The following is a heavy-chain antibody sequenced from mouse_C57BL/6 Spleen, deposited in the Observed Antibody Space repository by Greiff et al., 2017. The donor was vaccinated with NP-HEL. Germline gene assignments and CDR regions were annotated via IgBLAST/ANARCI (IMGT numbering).Heavy chain of an antibody. D-gene: IGHD3-2*02. J-gene: IGHJ4*01. CDR2: INPNYGTT. CDR1: GYSFTDYN. CDR3: AISEDSSGPHYYAMDY. Sequence: VQLQQSGPELVKPGASVKISCKASGYSFTDYNMNWVKQSNGKSLEWIGVINPNYGTTSYNQKFKGKATLTVDQSSSTAYMQPNSLTSEDSAVYYCAISEDSSGPHYYAMDYWGQGTSVTVSS. V-gene: IGHV1-39*01.